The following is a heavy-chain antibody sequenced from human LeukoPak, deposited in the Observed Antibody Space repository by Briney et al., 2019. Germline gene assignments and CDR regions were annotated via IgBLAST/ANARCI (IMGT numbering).Heavy chain of an antibody. D-gene: IGHD6-13*01. CDR3: VKGVGSSSWIYYFDY. V-gene: IGHV3-64D*09. J-gene: IGHJ4*02. CDR2: ISSNGGST. CDR1: GFTFSSYA. Sequence: GGSLRLSCSASGFTFSSYAMHCVRQAPGKGLEYVSAISSNGGSTYYADSVKGRFTISRDNSKNTLYLQMSSLRAEDTAVYYCVKGVGSSSWIYYFDYWGQGTLVTVSS.